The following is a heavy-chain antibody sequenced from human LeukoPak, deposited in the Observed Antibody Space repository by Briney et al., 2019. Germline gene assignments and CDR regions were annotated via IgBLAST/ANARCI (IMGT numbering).Heavy chain of an antibody. CDR1: GFTFSSYA. CDR3: AKSSELRYFDWLLSYFDY. CDR2: ISGSGGST. D-gene: IGHD3-9*01. Sequence: PGGSLRLSCAASGFTFSSYAMSWVRQAPGKGLEWVSAISGSGGSTYYADSVKGRFTISRDNSKNTLYLQMNSLRAEDTAVYYCAKSSELRYFDWLLSYFDYWGQGTLVTVSS. J-gene: IGHJ4*02. V-gene: IGHV3-23*01.